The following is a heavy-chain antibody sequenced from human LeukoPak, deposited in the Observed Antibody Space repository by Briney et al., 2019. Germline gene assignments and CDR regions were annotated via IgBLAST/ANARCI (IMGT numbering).Heavy chain of an antibody. CDR1: GYTFTSYY. CDR3: AWDPSDYDILTGYDAFDI. Sequence: SVKVSCKASGYTFTSYYMHWVRQAPGQGLEWMGGIIPIFGTANYAQKFQGRVTITADESTSTAYMELSSLRSEDTAVYYCAWDPSDYDILTGYDAFDIWGQGTMVTVSS. D-gene: IGHD3-9*01. J-gene: IGHJ3*02. V-gene: IGHV1-69*13. CDR2: IIPIFGTA.